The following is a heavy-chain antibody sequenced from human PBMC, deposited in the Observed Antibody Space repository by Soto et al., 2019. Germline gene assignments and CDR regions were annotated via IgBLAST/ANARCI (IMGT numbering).Heavy chain of an antibody. V-gene: IGHV1-2*04. J-gene: IGHJ5*02. Sequence: ASVKVSCKASGYTFTGYYMHWVRQAPGQGLEWMGWINPNSGGTNYAQKFQGWVTMTRDTPISTAYMELSRLRSDDTAVYYCARDSSGWNWFDPWGQGTLVTVSS. CDR2: INPNSGGT. CDR1: GYTFTGYY. CDR3: ARDSSGWNWFDP. D-gene: IGHD6-19*01.